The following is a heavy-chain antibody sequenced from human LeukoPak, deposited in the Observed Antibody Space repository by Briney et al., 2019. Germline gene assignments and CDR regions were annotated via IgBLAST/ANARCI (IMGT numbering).Heavy chain of an antibody. J-gene: IGHJ4*02. CDR3: ASLHDIVVIPDATIDY. Sequence: PGGSLRLSCAASGFTFSSYWMSWVRQAPGKGLEWVANIKQDGGEKYYVDSVKGRFTISRDNAKNSLYLQMNSLRAEDTAVYYCASLHDIVVIPDATIDYWGQGTLVTVSS. D-gene: IGHD2-2*01. CDR2: IKQDGGEK. V-gene: IGHV3-7*02. CDR1: GFTFSSYW.